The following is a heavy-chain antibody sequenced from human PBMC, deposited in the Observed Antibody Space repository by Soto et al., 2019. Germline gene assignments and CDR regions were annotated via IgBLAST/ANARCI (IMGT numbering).Heavy chain of an antibody. CDR1: GGSISSGDYY. J-gene: IGHJ4*02. CDR3: AGGIAARPLGY. V-gene: IGHV4-30-2*01. Sequence: SETLSLTCTVSGGSISSGDYYWSWIRQPPGKGLEWIGYIYHSGSTYYNPSLRSRVTISVDRSKNQFSLKLSSVTAADTAVYYCAGGIAARPLGYWGQGTLVTVSS. CDR2: IYHSGST. D-gene: IGHD6-6*01.